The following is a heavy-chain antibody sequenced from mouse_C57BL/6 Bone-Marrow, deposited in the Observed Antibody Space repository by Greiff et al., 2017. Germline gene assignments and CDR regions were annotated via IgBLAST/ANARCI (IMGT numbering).Heavy chain of an antibody. CDR1: GFTFSSYG. CDR2: ISRGGSYT. CDR3: ARPGVDGLFAY. V-gene: IGHV5-6*02. D-gene: IGHD1-2*01. Sequence: DVMLVESGGDLVKPGASLKLSCAASGFTFSSYGMSWVRQTPDQGLEWVETISRGGSYTYYPDNVKGRFTISRDNAKNTLYLQMSSLKSEDTAMYYCARPGVDGLFAYWGQGTLATVSA. J-gene: IGHJ3*01.